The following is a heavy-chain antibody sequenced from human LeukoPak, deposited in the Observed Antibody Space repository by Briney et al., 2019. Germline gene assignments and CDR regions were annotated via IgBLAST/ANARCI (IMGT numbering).Heavy chain of an antibody. V-gene: IGHV1-69*13. Sequence: SVKVSCKASGGTFSSYAISWVRQAPGQGLEWMGGIIPIFGTANYAQKFQGRVTITADESTSTAYMELSSLRSEDTAVYYCARDPSPLPYTNWFDPWGQGTLVTVSS. D-gene: IGHD3-9*01. CDR3: ARDPSPLPYTNWFDP. CDR1: GGTFSSYA. CDR2: IIPIFGTA. J-gene: IGHJ5*02.